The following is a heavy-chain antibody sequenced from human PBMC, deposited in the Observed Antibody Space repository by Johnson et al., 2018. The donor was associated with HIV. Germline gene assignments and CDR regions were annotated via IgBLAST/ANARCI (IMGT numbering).Heavy chain of an antibody. CDR2: ISYDGSNK. CDR3: AREGGNWNYPGAFDI. V-gene: IGHV3-30*14. Sequence: QVQLVESGGGLVQPGGSLRLSCVASGFTVSSNHMTWVRQAPGKGLEWVAVISYDGSNKYYADSVKGRFTISRDNSKNTLYLQMGSLRAEDMAVYYCAREGGNWNYPGAFDIWGQGTMVTVSS. J-gene: IGHJ3*02. D-gene: IGHD1-7*01. CDR1: GFTVSSNH.